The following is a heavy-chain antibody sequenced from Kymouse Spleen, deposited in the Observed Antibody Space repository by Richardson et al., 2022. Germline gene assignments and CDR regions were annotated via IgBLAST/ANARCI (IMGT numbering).Heavy chain of an antibody. V-gene: IGHV3-7*01. J-gene: IGHJ6*02. CDR3: ARDEYSSGWYGYYYYGMDV. CDR1: GFTFSSYW. D-gene: IGHD6-19*01. Sequence: EVQLVESGGGLVQPGGSLRLSCAASGFTFSSYWMSWVRQAPGKGLEWVANIKQDGSEKYYVDSVKGRFTISRDNAKNSLYLQMNSLRAEDTAVYYCARDEYSSGWYGYYYYGMDVWGQGTTVTVSS. CDR2: IKQDGSEK.